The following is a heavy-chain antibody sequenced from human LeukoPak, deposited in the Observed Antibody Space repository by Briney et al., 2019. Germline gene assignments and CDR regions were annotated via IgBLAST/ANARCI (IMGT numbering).Heavy chain of an antibody. CDR2: ISGSGGST. D-gene: IGHD1-7*01. CDR3: AKKKRELRGFDY. J-gene: IGHJ4*02. V-gene: IGHV3-23*01. CDR1: GFTFSSYA. Sequence: GGSLRLSCAASGFTFSSYAMSWVRQAPGKGLEWVSAISGSGGSTYYADSMKGRFTISRDNSKNTLYLQMNSLRAEDTAVYYCAKKKRELRGFDYWGQGTLVTVSS.